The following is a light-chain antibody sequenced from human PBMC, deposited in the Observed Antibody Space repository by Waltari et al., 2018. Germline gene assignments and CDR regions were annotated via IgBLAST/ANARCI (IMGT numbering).Light chain of an antibody. J-gene: IGKJ1*01. V-gene: IGKV3-15*01. Sequence: EIVMTQSPATLSVSPGERATLSCRASQRSSSNLAWYQQKPGQAPRLLVYGSFTRPTGIPGRFSGDGSGTEFTLTISSMQSEDFAVYYCQQYNNWPRTFGQGTRVEV. CDR2: GSF. CDR1: QRSSSN. CDR3: QQYNNWPRT.